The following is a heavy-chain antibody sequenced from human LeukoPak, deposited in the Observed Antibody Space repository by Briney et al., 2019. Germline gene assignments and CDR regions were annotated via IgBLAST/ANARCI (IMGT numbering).Heavy chain of an antibody. CDR2: ISYDGSNK. D-gene: IGHD3-10*01. J-gene: IGHJ6*02. V-gene: IGHV3-30*18. CDR1: GFTFSSYG. Sequence: GGSLRLSCAASGFTFSSYGMHWVCQAPGKGLEWVAVISYDGSNKYYTDSVKGRFTISRDNSKNTLYLQMNSLRAEDTAVYYCAKARPARRGSYYYYGMDVWGQGTTVTVSS. CDR3: AKARPARRGSYYYYGMDV.